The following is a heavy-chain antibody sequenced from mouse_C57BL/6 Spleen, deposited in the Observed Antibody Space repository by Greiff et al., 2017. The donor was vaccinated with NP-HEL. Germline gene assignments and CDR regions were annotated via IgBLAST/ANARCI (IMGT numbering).Heavy chain of an antibody. CDR1: GFTFSSYA. CDR3: AREEEEFAY. CDR2: ISDGGSYT. Sequence: EVKLMESGGGLVKPGGSLKLSCAASGFTFSSYAMSWVRQTPEKRLEWVATISDGGSYTYYPDNVKGRFTISRDNAKNNLYLQMSHLKSEDTAMYDCAREEEEFAYWGQGTLVTVSA. V-gene: IGHV5-4*01. J-gene: IGHJ3*01.